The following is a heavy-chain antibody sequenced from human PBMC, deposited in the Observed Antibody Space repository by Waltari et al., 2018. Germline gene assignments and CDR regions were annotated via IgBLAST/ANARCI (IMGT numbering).Heavy chain of an antibody. Sequence: QVQLVQSGAEVKKPGSSVKVSCKASGGTFSSYAISWVRQAPGQGLEWMGGIIPIFGTANYAQKFQGRVTITADESTSTAYMELSSLRSEDTAVYYCARENWGERITIFGVAYENYYYYGMDVWGQGTTVTVSS. D-gene: IGHD3-3*01. CDR2: IIPIFGTA. V-gene: IGHV1-69*01. J-gene: IGHJ6*02. CDR1: GGTFSSYA. CDR3: ARENWGERITIFGVAYENYYYYGMDV.